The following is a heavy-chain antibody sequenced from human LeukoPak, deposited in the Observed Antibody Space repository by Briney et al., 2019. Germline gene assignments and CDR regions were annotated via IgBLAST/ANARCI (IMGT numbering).Heavy chain of an antibody. D-gene: IGHD6-19*01. CDR1: GFTFNNYW. V-gene: IGHV3-7*01. J-gene: IGHJ4*02. CDR2: IKEDGSQI. Sequence: GGSLRLSCAGPGFTFNNYWMTWVRQALGKGLEWVANIKEDGSQIYYVDSVKGRFTISRDNAKNSVYLQMNSLRAEDTAVYYCAGSSGWLFDYWGQGTLVAVSS. CDR3: AGSSGWLFDY.